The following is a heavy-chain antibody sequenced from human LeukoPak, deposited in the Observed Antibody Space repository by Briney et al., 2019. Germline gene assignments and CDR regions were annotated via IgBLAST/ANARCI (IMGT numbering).Heavy chain of an antibody. CDR3: ARSSGVDAHYFDY. CDR2: IYFRGST. Sequence: SETLSLTCTVSGGSLSYYYWSWIRQPPGKGLEWIGYIYFRGSTNYNPSLQSRVTISVDTPKNQFSLNLSSVTAADTAIYFCARSSGVDAHYFDYWGQGTLVTVSS. D-gene: IGHD3-10*01. J-gene: IGHJ4*02. CDR1: GGSLSYYY. V-gene: IGHV4-59*01.